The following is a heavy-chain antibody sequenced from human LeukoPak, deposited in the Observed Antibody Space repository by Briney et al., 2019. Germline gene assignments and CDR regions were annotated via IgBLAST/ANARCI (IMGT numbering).Heavy chain of an antibody. V-gene: IGHV4-59*08. CDR1: GFIFSNYA. CDR3: ASSGNYYFTLDY. Sequence: PGGSLRLSCAASGFIFSNYAMSWVRQAPGKGLEWIGYIQYSGITKYNPSVQSRVAISLDTSRNQFSLKLTSVTAADTAVYYCASSGNYYFTLDYWGQGTLVTVSS. CDR2: IQYSGIT. J-gene: IGHJ4*02. D-gene: IGHD3-10*01.